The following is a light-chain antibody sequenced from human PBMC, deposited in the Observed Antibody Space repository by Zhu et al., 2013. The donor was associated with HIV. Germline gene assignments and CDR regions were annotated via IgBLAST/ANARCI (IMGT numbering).Light chain of an antibody. CDR1: QSVSSSY. J-gene: IGKJ1*01. V-gene: IGKV3-20*01. Sequence: EIVLTQSPGTLSLSPGERATLSCRASQSVSSSYLAWYQQKPGQAPRLLIYGASNRATGITDRFSGGGSGTDFTLTISSLQAEDVAVYYCQHYYSTPWTFGQGTKVEIK. CDR3: QHYYSTPWT. CDR2: GAS.